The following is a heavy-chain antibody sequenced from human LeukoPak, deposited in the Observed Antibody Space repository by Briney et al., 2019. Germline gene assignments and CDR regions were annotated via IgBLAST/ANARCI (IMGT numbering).Heavy chain of an antibody. CDR2: ISSSSSYI. J-gene: IGHJ3*02. Sequence: GGTLRLSCAASGFTFSSYSRSWVRQAPGKGLEWVSAISSSSSYIYYADSVKGRFTISRDNANTSLYLQMNSLRAEDTAVYYCARTSRNDAFDIWGQGTMVTVSS. CDR3: ARTSRNDAFDI. V-gene: IGHV3-21*01. CDR1: GFTFSSYS.